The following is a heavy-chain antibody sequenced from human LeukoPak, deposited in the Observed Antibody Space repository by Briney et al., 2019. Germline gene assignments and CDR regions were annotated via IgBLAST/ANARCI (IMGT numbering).Heavy chain of an antibody. CDR2: ISGSGDNT. J-gene: IGHJ4*02. D-gene: IGHD3-22*01. CDR1: GFTFSSYA. CDR3: AKGSYYDSSGSFYFDY. V-gene: IGHV3-23*01. Sequence: GGSLGLSCAASGFTFSSYAMSWVRQAPGKGLEWVSGISGSGDNTYYADSVKGRFTISRDNSKNTLYVQVNSLGTEDTAAYYCAKGSYYDSSGSFYFDYWGQGTLVTVSS.